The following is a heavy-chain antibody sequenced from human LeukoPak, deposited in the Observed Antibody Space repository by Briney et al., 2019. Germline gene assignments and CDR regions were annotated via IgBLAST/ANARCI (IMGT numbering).Heavy chain of an antibody. CDR1: GYTFTNYA. J-gene: IGHJ6*02. CDR2: INTNTGNP. Sequence: ASVKVSCKASGYTFTNYAMNWVRQAPGQGLEWMGWINTNTGNPTYAQGFTGRFVFSLDTSVSTAYLQISSLKAEDTAMYYCARATFPGIRSGIYYGMDVWGQGTTVTVSS. CDR3: ARATFPGIRSGIYYGMDV. D-gene: IGHD3-3*01. V-gene: IGHV7-4-1*02.